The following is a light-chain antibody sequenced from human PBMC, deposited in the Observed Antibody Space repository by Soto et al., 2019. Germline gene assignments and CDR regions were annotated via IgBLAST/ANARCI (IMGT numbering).Light chain of an antibody. CDR2: GAS. J-gene: IGKJ5*01. Sequence: EVVMTQSPATLSVSPGERATLSCRASHSVGSLLAGYQQKPGQAPRLLIYGASTRATGIPARFTGSGSGTEFTLTISSLQSEDFAVYYCEQYNNWPITFGPGTRLEIK. CDR3: EQYNNWPIT. V-gene: IGKV3-15*01. CDR1: HSVGSL.